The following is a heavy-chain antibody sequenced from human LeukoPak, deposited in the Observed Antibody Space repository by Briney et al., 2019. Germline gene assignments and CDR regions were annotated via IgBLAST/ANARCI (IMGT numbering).Heavy chain of an antibody. Sequence: PSETLSLTCTVSGGSISSGSYYWSWIRQPAGKGLEWIGRIYTSGSTNYNPSLKSRVTISLDTSKNQFSLKLTSVTAADTALYYCARARGYYGSGTYTSYFDYWGQGNLVTVSS. CDR1: GGSISSGSYY. V-gene: IGHV4-61*02. D-gene: IGHD3-10*01. CDR2: IYTSGST. J-gene: IGHJ4*02. CDR3: ARARGYYGSGTYTSYFDY.